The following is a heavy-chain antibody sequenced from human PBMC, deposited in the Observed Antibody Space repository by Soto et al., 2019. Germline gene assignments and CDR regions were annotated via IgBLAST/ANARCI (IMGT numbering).Heavy chain of an antibody. Sequence: PSETLSLTCTVSGGSINSGDYYWTWIRQSPGKGLEWIGYINYRGTTYYNPSLESRVIIEVDTSRTQFSLKLTSVTATDTAVYYCPRAAPTYYYDPNGYWYNCFDPWGQGIQVTVSS. CDR2: INYRGTT. CDR1: GGSINSGDYY. V-gene: IGHV4-30-4*01. J-gene: IGHJ5*02. CDR3: PRAAPTYYYDPNGYWYNCFDP. D-gene: IGHD3-22*01.